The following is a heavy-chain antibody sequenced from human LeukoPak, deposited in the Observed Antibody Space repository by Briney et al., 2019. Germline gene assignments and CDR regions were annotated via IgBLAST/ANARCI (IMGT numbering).Heavy chain of an antibody. D-gene: IGHD6-13*01. CDR1: GFTFSSYG. V-gene: IGHV3-30*18. J-gene: IGHJ4*02. CDR3: AKDQMGHIAAVDY. Sequence: GGSLRLSCAASGFTFSSYGMHWVRQAPGKGLEWVAVISYDGSNKYYADSVKGRFTISRDNFKNTLYLQMNSLRAEDTAVYYCAKDQMGHIAAVDYWGQGTLVTVSS. CDR2: ISYDGSNK.